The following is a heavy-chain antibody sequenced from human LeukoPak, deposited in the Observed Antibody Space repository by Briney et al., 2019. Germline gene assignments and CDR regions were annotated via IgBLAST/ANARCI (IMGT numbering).Heavy chain of an antibody. D-gene: IGHD4-17*01. V-gene: IGHV3-21*01. J-gene: IGHJ4*02. Sequence: PGGSLRLSCAASGFTFRSYTMNWVRQAPGKGLEWVSSISSSSSYIYYADSVKGRFTISRHNAKNSLYLQMNSLRAEDTAVYYCARGPRTDYGDYFDYWGQGTLVTVSS. CDR2: ISSSSSYI. CDR1: GFTFRSYT. CDR3: ARGPRTDYGDYFDY.